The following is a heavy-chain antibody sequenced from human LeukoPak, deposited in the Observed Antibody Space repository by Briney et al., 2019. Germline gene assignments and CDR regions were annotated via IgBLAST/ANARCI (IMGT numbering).Heavy chain of an antibody. D-gene: IGHD5-18*01. J-gene: IGHJ4*02. CDR1: GGSISSSSYY. CDR2: IYYSGST. V-gene: IGHV4-61*05. Sequence: PSETLSLTCTVSGGSISSSSYYWSWIRQPPGKGLEWIGYIYYSGSTNYNPSLKSRVTISVDTSKNQFSLKLSSVTAADTAVYYCARHSSRGYSYDFDYWGQGTLVTVSS. CDR3: ARHSSRGYSYDFDY.